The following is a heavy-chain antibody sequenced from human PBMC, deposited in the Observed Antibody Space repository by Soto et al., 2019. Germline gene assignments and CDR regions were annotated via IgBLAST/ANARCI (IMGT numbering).Heavy chain of an antibody. CDR1: GGSISSGDYY. V-gene: IGHV4-30-4*02. CDR2: IYYSGST. D-gene: IGHD4-17*01. CDR3: ARATVTTVILPSLGHYYMDV. J-gene: IGHJ6*03. Sequence: SETLSLTCTVSGGSISSGDYYWSWIRQPPGKGLEWIGYIYYSGSTYYNPSLKSRVTISVDTSKNQFSLKLSSVTAADTAVYYCARATVTTVILPSLGHYYMDVWGKGTTVTVSS.